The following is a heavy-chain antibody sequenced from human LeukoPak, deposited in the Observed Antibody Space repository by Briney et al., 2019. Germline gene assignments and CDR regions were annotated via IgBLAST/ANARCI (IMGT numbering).Heavy chain of an antibody. CDR3: AKNGGRRGVVTYFDY. J-gene: IGHJ4*02. D-gene: IGHD4-23*01. CDR1: GFTFSSYA. V-gene: IGHV3-23*01. CDR2: ISGSGGST. Sequence: GGSLRLSCAASGFTFSSYAMSWVRQAPGKGLEWVSAISGSGGSTYYADSVKGRFTISRDNSKNTLYLQMNSLRAEDTAVYYCAKNGGRRGVVTYFDYWGQGTLVTVSS.